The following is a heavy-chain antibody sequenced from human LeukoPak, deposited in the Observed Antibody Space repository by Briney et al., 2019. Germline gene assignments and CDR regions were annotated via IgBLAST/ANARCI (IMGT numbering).Heavy chain of an antibody. CDR2: INSDGSST. J-gene: IGHJ4*02. CDR1: GFTFSSYW. Sequence: PGGSLRLSCAASGFTFSSYWMHWVRQAPGKGLVWVSRINSDGSSTSYADSVKGRFPISRDNSKNTLYLQMGSLRAEDMAVYYCARGYYDSSGYYSPYYFDYWGQGTLVTVSS. CDR3: ARGYYDSSGYYSPYYFDY. V-gene: IGHV3-74*01. D-gene: IGHD3-22*01.